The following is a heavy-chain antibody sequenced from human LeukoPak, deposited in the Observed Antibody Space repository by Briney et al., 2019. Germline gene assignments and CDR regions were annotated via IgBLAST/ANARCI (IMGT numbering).Heavy chain of an antibody. V-gene: IGHV5-51*01. Sequence: GESLKISCKGSGYSFTSYWIGWVRQMPGKGLEWMGIIYPGDPDTVYSPSFQGQVTISADKSISTAYLQWSSLKASDTAMYYCATSESQTKFDYWGQGTLVTASS. D-gene: IGHD1/OR15-1a*01. CDR3: ATSESQTKFDY. CDR2: IYPGDPDT. CDR1: GYSFTSYW. J-gene: IGHJ4*02.